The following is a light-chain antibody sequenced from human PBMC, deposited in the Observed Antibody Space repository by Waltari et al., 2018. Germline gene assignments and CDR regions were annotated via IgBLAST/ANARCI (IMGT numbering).Light chain of an antibody. Sequence: DIVMAQTPLSLPVTPGEPASISCRSSQSLLHSNGNTYLHWYLQKPRQSPRLLLYKVTNRESGVPDRFSGSGSGTDFTLKISRVEPEDVGFYYCLQSTKDPWTFGQGTKVEIK. V-gene: IGKV2D-29*02. CDR3: LQSTKDPWT. CDR1: QSLLHSNGNTY. CDR2: KVT. J-gene: IGKJ1*01.